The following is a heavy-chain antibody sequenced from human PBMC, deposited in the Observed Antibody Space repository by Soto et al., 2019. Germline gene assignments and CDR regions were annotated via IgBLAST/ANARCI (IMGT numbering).Heavy chain of an antibody. CDR3: ARDXVVVAATNYYYYYGMDV. J-gene: IGHJ6*01. D-gene: IGHD2-15*01. V-gene: IGHV6-1*01. CDR1: GDSVSSNSAA. Sequence: SRTLSLTCAIPGDSVSSNSAAWNWIRQSPSRGLEWLGRTYYRSKWYNDYAVSVKSRITINPDTSKNQFSLQLNSVTPEDTAVYYCARDXVVVAATNYYYYYGMDVWGQGTTVTVSS. CDR2: TYYRSKWYN.